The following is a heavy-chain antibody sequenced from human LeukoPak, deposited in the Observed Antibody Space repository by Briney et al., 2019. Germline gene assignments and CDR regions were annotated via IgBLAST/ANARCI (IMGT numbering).Heavy chain of an antibody. D-gene: IGHD5-24*01. CDR2: IYSGGST. J-gene: IGHJ4*02. CDR1: GLSVSNDY. CDR3: ARDRGEDYFDP. Sequence: GGSLRLSCAASGLSVSNDYMSWVRQAPGKGLEWVALIYSGGSTYYADSVKGRFTISRDNAKNTLYLQMNSLRAEDTAVYYCARDRGEDYFDPWGQGTLVTVSS. V-gene: IGHV3-66*01.